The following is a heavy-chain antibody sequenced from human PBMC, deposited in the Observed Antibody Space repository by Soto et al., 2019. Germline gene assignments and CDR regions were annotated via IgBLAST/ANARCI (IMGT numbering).Heavy chain of an antibody. CDR1: GGSISSGGYY. CDR2: IYYNGNT. Sequence: QVQLQESGPGLVKPSQTLSLTCTVSGGSISSGGYYWSWIRQHPGKGLEWIGYIYYNGNTYYNPSLKSRVTISVDTSRTRFSLKLSSVTAADTAVYYCARAVTSWYFALWGRGTLVTVSS. CDR3: ARAVTSWYFAL. D-gene: IGHD2-2*01. V-gene: IGHV4-31*03. J-gene: IGHJ2*01.